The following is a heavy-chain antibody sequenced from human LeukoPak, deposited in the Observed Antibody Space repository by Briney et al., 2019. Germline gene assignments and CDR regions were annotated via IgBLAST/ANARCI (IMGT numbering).Heavy chain of an antibody. CDR1: GGSFSGYY. D-gene: IGHD6-6*01. Sequence: SETLSLTCAVYGGSFSGYYWSWIRQPPGKGLEWIGEINHSGSTNYNPSLKSRVTISVDTSKNQFSLKLSSVTAADTAVYYCARGLVIIDPFGQLVRRGFDPWGQGTLVTVSS. CDR2: INHSGST. CDR3: ARGLVIIDPFGQLVRRGFDP. J-gene: IGHJ5*02. V-gene: IGHV4-34*01.